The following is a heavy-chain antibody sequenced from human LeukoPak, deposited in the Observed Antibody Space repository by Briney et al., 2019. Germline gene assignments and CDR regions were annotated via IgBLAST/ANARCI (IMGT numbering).Heavy chain of an antibody. J-gene: IGHJ4*02. Sequence: GGSLRLSWAASGLTFSSYTMNWVRQAPGKGLEWVSSMTSGSSYIHYADSVRGRFTISRDNAKNSLYLQMNSLRAEDTAVYYCATCSGGSCYRSMAFDYWGQGTLVTVSS. CDR3: ATCSGGSCYRSMAFDY. CDR1: GLTFSSYT. CDR2: MTSGSSYI. D-gene: IGHD2-15*01. V-gene: IGHV3-21*01.